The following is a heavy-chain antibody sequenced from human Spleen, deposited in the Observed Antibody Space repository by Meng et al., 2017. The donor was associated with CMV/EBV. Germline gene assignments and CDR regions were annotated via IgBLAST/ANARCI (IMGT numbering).Heavy chain of an antibody. Sequence: GESLKISCAASGFTFRSYAMSGVRQAPGTGLEWVSLIYSGSSSTYYADSVKGRFTISRDNSKSTLYLQMNSLRAEDTAVYYCAKLDGITMVRGVTMGTYYGMDVWGQGTTVTVSS. V-gene: IGHV3-23*03. CDR3: AKLDGITMVRGVTMGTYYGMDV. CDR1: GFTFRSYA. D-gene: IGHD3-10*01. J-gene: IGHJ6*02. CDR2: IYSGSSST.